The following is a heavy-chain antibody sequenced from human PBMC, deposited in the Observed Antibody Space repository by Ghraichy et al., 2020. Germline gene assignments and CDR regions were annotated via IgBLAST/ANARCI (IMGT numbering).Heavy chain of an antibody. J-gene: IGHJ5*02. D-gene: IGHD3-10*01. V-gene: IGHV4-4*09. CDR2: IYTSGTT. CDR3: ARLSYGSGSYFFEP. CDR1: GGSISDYY. Sequence: SETLSLTCTVSGGSISDYYWSWIRQPPGKGLEWIGHIYTSGTTKYNPSLTIRGTVSVETSKNQFPLELNSVTAADTAVYFCARLSYGSGSYFFEPWGQGTLVTVSS.